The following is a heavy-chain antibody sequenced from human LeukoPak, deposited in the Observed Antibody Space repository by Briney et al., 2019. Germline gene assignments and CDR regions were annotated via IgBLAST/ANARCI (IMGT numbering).Heavy chain of an antibody. CDR2: ISSSSTTI. CDR1: GFTFSSHD. V-gene: IGHV3-48*03. Sequence: GGSLRLSCAASGFTFSSHDMNWVRQAPGKGLEWVSQISSSSTTINYADSVKGRFTISRDNAKNSLYLQMNSLRADDAAVYYCARGVVGATKRFDYWGQGTLVTVS. CDR3: ARGVVGATKRFDY. D-gene: IGHD1-26*01. J-gene: IGHJ4*02.